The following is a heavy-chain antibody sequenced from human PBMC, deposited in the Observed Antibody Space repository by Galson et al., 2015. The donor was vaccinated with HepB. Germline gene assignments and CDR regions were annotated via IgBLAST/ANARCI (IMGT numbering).Heavy chain of an antibody. J-gene: IGHJ3*02. CDR3: ARGQTSYSSAWYENAFDI. Sequence: ETLSLTCTVSGGSITSYYWSWIRQPPGKGLEWIGYIYYSGSTNYNPSLRSRVTVSVDTAKNQFSLSLTSLATADTAVYYCARGQTSYSSAWYENAFDIWGQGTMVTVSS. D-gene: IGHD6-13*01. CDR2: IYYSGST. V-gene: IGHV4-59*01. CDR1: GGSITSYY.